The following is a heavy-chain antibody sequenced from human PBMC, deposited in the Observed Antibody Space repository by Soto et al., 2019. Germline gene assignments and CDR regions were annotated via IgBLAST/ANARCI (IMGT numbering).Heavy chain of an antibody. D-gene: IGHD2-15*01. J-gene: IGHJ6*02. CDR3: ARRQGYCSGGICYYYYYGMDV. Sequence: GASVEVSCKASGGSFSSDAFGWVRQAPGQGLEWMGGIIPTSGTANYAQRFQGRATITADESTSTAYMELSSLTSEDTAVYFCARRQGYCSGGICYYYYYGMDVWGQGTTVTVSS. V-gene: IGHV1-69*13. CDR1: GGSFSSDA. CDR2: IIPTSGTA.